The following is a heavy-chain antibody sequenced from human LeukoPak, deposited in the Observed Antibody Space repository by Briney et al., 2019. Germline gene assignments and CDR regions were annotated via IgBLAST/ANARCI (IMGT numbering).Heavy chain of an antibody. D-gene: IGHD3-9*01. V-gene: IGHV3-23*01. J-gene: IGHJ4*01. CDR3: AKHTLSILPVFTLFAY. Sequence: PGGSLRLSCAASGFTFSSYAMSWVRQAPGKGLEWVSAISGSSGSTYYADSVKGRFTISRDNSKNTLYLQMNSLRAEDTAVYYCAKHTLSILPVFTLFAYWGHGTLVTVSS. CDR1: GFTFSSYA. CDR2: ISGSSGST.